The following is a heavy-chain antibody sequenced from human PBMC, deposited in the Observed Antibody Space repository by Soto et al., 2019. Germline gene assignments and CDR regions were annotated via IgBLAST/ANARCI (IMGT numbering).Heavy chain of an antibody. CDR1: RGSVSSGSFY. Sequence: PSETLSLTCTVSRGSVSSGSFYWAWIRQPPGKGLERIGSIYYGGSSHYNRSLKSRVTISVDTSKNQFSLKVSSVTATDTAVYYCARHRTGQIPYFDWSTRYYYYSMDVWGQGTTVTVSS. D-gene: IGHD3-9*01. CDR3: ARHRTGQIPYFDWSTRYYYYSMDV. V-gene: IGHV4-39*01. J-gene: IGHJ6*02. CDR2: IYYGGSS.